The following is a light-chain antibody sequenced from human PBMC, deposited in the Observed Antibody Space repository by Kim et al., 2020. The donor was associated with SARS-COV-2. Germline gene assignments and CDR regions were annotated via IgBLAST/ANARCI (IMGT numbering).Light chain of an antibody. J-gene: IGKJ1*01. Sequence: IQMTQSPSSLSASVGDRVTNSCRASQAISSWFAWYQLKPGKAPKLLIYAASSLQSGVPSRFSGSGSGTEFTLTISSLQPEDFTTYYCQQYDSYPRTFGQGTKVEI. CDR2: AAS. V-gene: IGKV1D-16*01. CDR3: QQYDSYPRT. CDR1: QAISSW.